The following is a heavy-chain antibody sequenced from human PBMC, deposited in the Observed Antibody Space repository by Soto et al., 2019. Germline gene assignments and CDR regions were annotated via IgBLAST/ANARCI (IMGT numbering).Heavy chain of an antibody. D-gene: IGHD4-17*01. CDR2: INHSGST. J-gene: IGHJ4*02. CDR3: ARANGDFSY. V-gene: IGHV4-34*01. Sequence: ADTLSHSCGVDGLSFSDYYWSWIRQPPGKGLEWIGEINHSGSTNYNPSLKSRVTISVDTSKNQFSLNLSSVTAADTAVYYCARANGDFSYWGQG. CDR1: GLSFSDYY.